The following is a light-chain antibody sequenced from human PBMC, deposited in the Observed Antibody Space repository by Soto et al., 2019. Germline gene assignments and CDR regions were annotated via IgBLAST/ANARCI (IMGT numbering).Light chain of an antibody. Sequence: QSALTQPPSASGSPGQSVTISCTGTSSDVGPYNYVSWYQHHPGKAPKLIIYEVSKRPSGVPDRFSGSKSGNTASLTVSGLQGEDEADYYCSSYASGNSFVFVTGTKVTVL. CDR1: SSDVGPYNY. J-gene: IGLJ1*01. CDR3: SSYASGNSFV. V-gene: IGLV2-8*01. CDR2: EVS.